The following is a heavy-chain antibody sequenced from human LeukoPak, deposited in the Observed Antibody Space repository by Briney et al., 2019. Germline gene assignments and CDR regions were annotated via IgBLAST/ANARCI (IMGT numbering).Heavy chain of an antibody. J-gene: IGHJ4*02. CDR3: AKDGGLHYYDSSGYYDF. Sequence: GGSLRLSCAASGFTFSSYGMHWVRQAPGKGLEWVAVIWYDGSNKYYADSVKGRFTISRDNSKNTLYLQMNSLRAEGTAVYYCAKDGGLHYYDSSGYYDFWGQGTLVTVSS. CDR2: IWYDGSNK. V-gene: IGHV3-33*06. CDR1: GFTFSSYG. D-gene: IGHD3-22*01.